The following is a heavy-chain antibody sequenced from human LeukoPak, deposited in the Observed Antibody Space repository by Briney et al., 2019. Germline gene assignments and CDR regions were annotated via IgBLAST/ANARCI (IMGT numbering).Heavy chain of an antibody. D-gene: IGHD4-23*01. CDR3: ARDLGGGPPGY. J-gene: IGHJ4*02. CDR2: IKEDGSEK. CDR1: GFTFSNYG. Sequence: GGSLRLSCAASGFTFSNYGIHWVRQAPGKGLEWVANIKEDGSEKYYVDSVKGRFTISRDNAKNSLYLQMNSLRAEDSAVYYCARDLGGGPPGYWGQGTLVTVSS. V-gene: IGHV3-7*01.